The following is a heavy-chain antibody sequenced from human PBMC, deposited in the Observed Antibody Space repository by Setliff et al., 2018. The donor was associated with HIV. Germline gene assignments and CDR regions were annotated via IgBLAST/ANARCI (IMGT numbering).Heavy chain of an antibody. D-gene: IGHD6-6*01. CDR2: IYYSRNT. CDR3: ARSSRTSPYWFDY. J-gene: IGHJ4*02. Sequence: PSETLSLTCSVSGGSINNDIYFWHGIRQHTGKGLEWIGYIYYSRNTYYHPSLKSRLTISVDTSKNLFSLRLTSVTAADAAIYFCARSSRTSPYWFDYWGQGIPVTV. CDR1: GGSINNDIYF. V-gene: IGHV4-31*03.